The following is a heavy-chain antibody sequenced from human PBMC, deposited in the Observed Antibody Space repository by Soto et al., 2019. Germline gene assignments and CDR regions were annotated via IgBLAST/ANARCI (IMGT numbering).Heavy chain of an antibody. V-gene: IGHV3-49*03. Sequence: PGGSLRLSCTASGFTFGDYAMSWFRQAPGKGLEWVGFIRSKAYGGTTEYAASVKGRFTISRDDSKSIAYLQMNSLKTEDTAVYYCTRYLTGYMPNWFDPWGQGTLVTVSS. D-gene: IGHD3-9*01. CDR2: IRSKAYGGTT. CDR1: GFTFGDYA. J-gene: IGHJ5*02. CDR3: TRYLTGYMPNWFDP.